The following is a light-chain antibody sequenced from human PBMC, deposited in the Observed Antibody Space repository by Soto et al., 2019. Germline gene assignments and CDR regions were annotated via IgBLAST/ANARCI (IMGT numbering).Light chain of an antibody. V-gene: IGKV3-11*01. CDR3: QQRSNWPLT. CDR2: DAS. CDR1: QSVSSY. Sequence: EIVLTQSPVTLSLSPGERATLSCRASQSVSSYLAWYQQKPGQAPRLLIYDASNRATGIPARFSGSGSGTDFTLTISSLEPEDFAVYYRQQRSNWPLTFGGGTKVDIK. J-gene: IGKJ4*01.